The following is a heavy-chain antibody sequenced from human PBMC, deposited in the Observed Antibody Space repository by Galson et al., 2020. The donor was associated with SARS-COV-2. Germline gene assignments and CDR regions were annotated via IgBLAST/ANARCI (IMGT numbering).Heavy chain of an antibody. CDR2: IKSDGTYT. D-gene: IGHD2-8*01. V-gene: IGHV3-74*01. J-gene: IGHJ5*02. CDR1: GFIFSNYW. Sequence: GGSLRLSCAASGFIFSNYWMHWVRQAPGKGLVWVSRIKSDGTYTDYADSVRGRFTISRDNAKSTLYLQMNSLRAEDTAVYFCARDQYGYNSLDQWGQGTLVTVSS. CDR3: ARDQYGYNSLDQ.